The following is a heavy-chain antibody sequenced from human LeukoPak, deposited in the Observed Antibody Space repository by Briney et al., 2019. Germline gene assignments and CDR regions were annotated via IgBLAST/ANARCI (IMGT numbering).Heavy chain of an antibody. CDR2: ISYDGSNK. D-gene: IGHD1-26*01. CDR1: GFTFSSYA. Sequence: PGGSLRLSCAASGFTFSSYAMHWVRQAPGKGLEWVAVISYDGSNKYYADSVKGRFTISRDNSKNTLYLQMNSLRAEDTAVYYCARGSRVGATILDYWGQGTLVTVSP. J-gene: IGHJ4*02. CDR3: ARGSRVGATILDY. V-gene: IGHV3-30-3*01.